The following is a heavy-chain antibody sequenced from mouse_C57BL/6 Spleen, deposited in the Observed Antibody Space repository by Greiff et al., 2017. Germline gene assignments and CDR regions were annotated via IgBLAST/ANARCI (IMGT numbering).Heavy chain of an antibody. J-gene: IGHJ1*03. V-gene: IGHV1-69*01. CDR1: GYTFTSYW. CDR2: IDPSDSYT. Sequence: VQLQQPGAELVMPGASVKLSCKASGYTFTSYWMHWVKQRPGQGLEWIGEIDPSDSYTNYNQKFKGKSTLTVDKSSSTAYMQLSSLTSEDSAVYYCARGGGTTAFDVWGTGTTVTVSS. CDR3: ARGGGTTAFDV. D-gene: IGHD1-2*01.